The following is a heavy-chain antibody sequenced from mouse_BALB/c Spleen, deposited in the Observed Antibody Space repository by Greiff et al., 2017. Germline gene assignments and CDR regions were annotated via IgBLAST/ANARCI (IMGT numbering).Heavy chain of an antibody. CDR2: IDPANGNT. J-gene: IGHJ4*01. D-gene: IGHD3-3*01. V-gene: IGHV14-3*02. Sequence: VQLQQSGAELVKPGASVKLSCTASGFNIKDTYMHWVKQRPEQGLEWIGRIDPANGNTKYDPKFQGKATITADTSSNTAYLQLSSLTSEDTAVYCCARGGDPYAMDYWGQGTSVTVSS. CDR3: ARGGDPYAMDY. CDR1: GFNIKDTY.